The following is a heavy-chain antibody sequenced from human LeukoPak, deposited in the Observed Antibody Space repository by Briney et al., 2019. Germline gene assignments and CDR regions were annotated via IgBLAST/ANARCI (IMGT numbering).Heavy chain of an antibody. CDR2: IYYTGST. D-gene: IGHD1-26*01. Sequence: SETLSLTCSVSGLSLRSYLWRWIRQPPAKGVEWVGYIYYTGSTSYNPSLKSRVTLSLDASNNQFSLEQNSVCPADTAVHSFARGGNYWHQWWFDPWGGGTLVSVSS. CDR3: ARGGNYWHQWWFDP. CDR1: GLSLRSYL. V-gene: IGHV4-59*01. J-gene: IGHJ5*02.